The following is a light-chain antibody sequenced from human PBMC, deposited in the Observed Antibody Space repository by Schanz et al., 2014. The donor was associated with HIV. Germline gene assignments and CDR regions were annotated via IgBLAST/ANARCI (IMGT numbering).Light chain of an antibody. CDR2: EVS. J-gene: IGLJ3*02. Sequence: QSALTQPPSASGSPGQSVTISCTGTSRDVGGYNYVSWYQQHPGKAPKLMIYEVSKRPSGVPDRFSGSESGTSASLAISGLQSEDEADYYCGTWDDSLNGWVFGGGTKLTVL. V-gene: IGLV2-8*01. CDR3: GTWDDSLNGWV. CDR1: SRDVGGYNY.